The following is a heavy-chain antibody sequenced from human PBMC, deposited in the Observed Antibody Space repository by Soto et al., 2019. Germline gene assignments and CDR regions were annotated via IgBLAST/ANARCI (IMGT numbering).Heavy chain of an antibody. Sequence: PSETLSLTCAVSSGSISSSNWWSWVRQPPGKGLEWIGEIYHSGSTNYNPSLKSRVTISVDKSKNQFSLKLSSVTAADTAVYYCARDAVLVGAATENWYFDLWGRRTLVTVSS. V-gene: IGHV4-4*02. CDR1: SGSISSSNW. D-gene: IGHD1-26*01. J-gene: IGHJ2*01. CDR2: IYHSGST. CDR3: ARDAVLVGAATENWYFDL.